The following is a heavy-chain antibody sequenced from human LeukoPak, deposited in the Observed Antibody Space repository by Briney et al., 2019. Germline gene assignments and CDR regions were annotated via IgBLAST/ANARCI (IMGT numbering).Heavy chain of an antibody. CDR3: AKDLGGLAEQDYDILTGYRNYYYYGMDV. CDR2: IPYDGSNK. J-gene: IGHJ6*02. V-gene: IGHV3-30*18. CDR1: GFTFSSYG. Sequence: PGRSLRLSCAASGFTFSSYGMHWVRQAPGKGLEWVAVIPYDGSNKYYADSVKGRFTISRDNSKNTLYLQMNSLRAEDTAVYYCAKDLGGLAEQDYDILTGYRNYYYYGMDVWGQGTTVTVSS. D-gene: IGHD3-9*01.